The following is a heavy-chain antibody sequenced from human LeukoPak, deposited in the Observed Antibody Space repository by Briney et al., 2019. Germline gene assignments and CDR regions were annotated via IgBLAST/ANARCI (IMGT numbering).Heavy chain of an antibody. D-gene: IGHD1-1*01. J-gene: IGHJ4*02. CDR3: TRGRTWNFLSHFDY. V-gene: IGHV4-39*07. CDR2: FFYSVNT. Sequence: SATLSLACTVSGVSITSSDYYWAWIRQPPGKGLEWIGSFFYSVNTYYNPSLKSQVTISMDASNNQLSLKLHYVAAADTAVYYCTRGRTWNFLSHFDYWGQGALVTVSS. CDR1: GVSITSSDYY.